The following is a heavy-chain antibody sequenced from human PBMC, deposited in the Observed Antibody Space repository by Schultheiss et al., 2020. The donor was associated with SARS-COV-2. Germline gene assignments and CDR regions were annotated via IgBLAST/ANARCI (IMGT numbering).Heavy chain of an antibody. J-gene: IGHJ4*02. CDR3: ARSSGYDQIFDY. Sequence: SQTLSLTCAVYGGSFSGYYWSWIRQPPGKGLEWIGEINHSGSTNYNPSLKSRVTISVDTSKNQFSLKLSSVTAADTAVYYCARSSGYDQIFDYWGQGTLVTVSS. D-gene: IGHD5-12*01. V-gene: IGHV4-34*01. CDR1: GGSFSGYY. CDR2: INHSGST.